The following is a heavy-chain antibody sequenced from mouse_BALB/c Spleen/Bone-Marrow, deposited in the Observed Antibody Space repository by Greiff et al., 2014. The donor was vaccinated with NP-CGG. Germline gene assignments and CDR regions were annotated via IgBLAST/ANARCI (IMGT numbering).Heavy chain of an antibody. CDR1: GYSFTGYA. CDR2: INPYNGGT. D-gene: IGHD2-1*01. CDR3: ARDGNGFAY. Sequence: VHVKQSGPELVKPGASMKISCKASGYSFTGYAMNWVKQSHGENLEWIGLINPYNGGTSYNQKFKGKATLTVDKSSSTAYMELFSLTSEDSAVYYCARDGNGFAYWGQGTLVTVSA. J-gene: IGHJ3*01. V-gene: IGHV1-26*01.